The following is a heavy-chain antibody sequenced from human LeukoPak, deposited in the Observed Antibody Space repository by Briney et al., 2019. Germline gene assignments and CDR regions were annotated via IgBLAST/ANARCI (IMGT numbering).Heavy chain of an antibody. Sequence: RSLRLSCTASRVNLCAYGLSCVREAPGRSPEWSGVIRSGANVGTSGYTPSVKDTFTISRDNFNNVRYLHMHTLKTEETAVYYCGRCPLWEFFMDLWGVGTTVIVSS. J-gene: IGHJ6*03. D-gene: IGHD1-26*01. CDR2: IRSGANVGTS. CDR3: GRCPLWEFFMDL. V-gene: IGHV3-49*04. CDR1: RVNLCAYG.